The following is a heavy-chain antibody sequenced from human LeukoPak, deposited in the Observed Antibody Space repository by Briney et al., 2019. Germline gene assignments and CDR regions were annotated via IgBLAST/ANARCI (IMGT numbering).Heavy chain of an antibody. J-gene: IGHJ4*02. Sequence: GGSLRLSCAASGFSFSSYEVNWVRQAPGKGLEWVSYISSSGSIIYYADSVKGRFTMSRDNSKNSLFLQMNSLRAEDTAVYYCARIGSAAFTDYWGQGTLVTVSS. CDR3: ARIGSAAFTDY. V-gene: IGHV3-48*03. CDR2: ISSSGSII. D-gene: IGHD3-3*02. CDR1: GFSFSSYE.